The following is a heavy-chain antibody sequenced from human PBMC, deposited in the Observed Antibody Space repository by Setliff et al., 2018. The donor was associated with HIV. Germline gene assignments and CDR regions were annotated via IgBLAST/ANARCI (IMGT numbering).Heavy chain of an antibody. V-gene: IGHV1-3*01. D-gene: IGHD2-15*01. CDR2: INAGNGDT. Sequence: PSVKVSCKASGYTFSSYAMHWVRQAPGQGLEWMGWINAGNGDTKYSQKFQGRVTITRDTSASTAHMELSSLRSEDTAVYYCARDSTRWELPYYYMDVWGKGTTVTVSS. CDR1: GYTFSSYA. CDR3: ARDSTRWELPYYYMDV. J-gene: IGHJ6*03.